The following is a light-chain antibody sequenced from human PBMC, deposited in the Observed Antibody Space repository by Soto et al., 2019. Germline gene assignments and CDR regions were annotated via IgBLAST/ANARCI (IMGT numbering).Light chain of an antibody. J-gene: IGKJ1*01. Sequence: EIVMTQSPATLSVSPGERVTLSCRASQSVSNNLAWYQQKPGQAPRLLIYGASTRATGIPARFSGSGSGTEFTLTISSLQSEDFAVYYCQHYNNWPPWTFGQWTKVEIK. CDR3: QHYNNWPPWT. CDR2: GAS. V-gene: IGKV3-15*01. CDR1: QSVSNN.